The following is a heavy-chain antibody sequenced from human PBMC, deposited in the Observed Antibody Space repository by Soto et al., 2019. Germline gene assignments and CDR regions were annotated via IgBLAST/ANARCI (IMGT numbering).Heavy chain of an antibody. D-gene: IGHD6-13*01. J-gene: IGHJ4*02. CDR1: GGSINSGGYY. V-gene: IGHV4-31*03. CDR3: ARGYRQSGYSSSWVFDY. CDR2: MYYSGST. Sequence: QVQLRESGPGLVKPSQTLSLTCTVSGGSINSGGYYWNWIRQHPGKGLEWIGYMYYSGSTYYNPFFRSRVIISADTSENHSSLTLSAVTAADTAVYSCARGYRQSGYSSSWVFDYWGQGTLVNVSS.